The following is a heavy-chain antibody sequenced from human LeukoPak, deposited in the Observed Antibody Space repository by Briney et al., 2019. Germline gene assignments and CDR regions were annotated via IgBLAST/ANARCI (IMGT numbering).Heavy chain of an antibody. CDR3: ASQDGGNGWYYFDY. CDR1: GFTFNNAW. J-gene: IGHJ4*02. CDR2: IYFSGST. V-gene: IGHV4-34*01. D-gene: IGHD6-19*01. Sequence: GSLRLSCAVSGFTFNNAWMNWVRQPPGKGLEWIGNIYFSGSTYYNPSLKSRVTISVDTSKNQFSLKLSSVTAADTAVYYCASQDGGNGWYYFDYWGQGTLVTVFS.